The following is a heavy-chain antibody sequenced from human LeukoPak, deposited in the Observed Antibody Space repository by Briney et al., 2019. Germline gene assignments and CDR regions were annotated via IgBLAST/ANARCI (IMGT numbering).Heavy chain of an antibody. J-gene: IGHJ4*02. CDR2: IYYSGST. Sequence: MPSETLSLTCTVSGGFISRGGYYWTWICQHPGKGREWIGYIYYSGSTYYNPSLKSRVTISVDTSKNQFSLKLSSVTAADTAVYYCAREDCSGGSCYSDWGQGTLVTVSS. CDR3: AREDCSGGSCYSD. CDR1: GGFISRGGYY. V-gene: IGHV4-31*03. D-gene: IGHD2-15*01.